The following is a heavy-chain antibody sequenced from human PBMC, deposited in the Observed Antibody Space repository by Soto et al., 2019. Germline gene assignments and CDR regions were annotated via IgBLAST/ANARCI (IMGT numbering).Heavy chain of an antibody. CDR1: GFTFSSYA. J-gene: IGHJ6*02. CDR2: ISYDGSNK. D-gene: IGHD3-3*01. CDR3: ARVKDFWSGYYPQGYYYGMDV. V-gene: IGHV3-30-3*01. Sequence: PGGSLRLSCAASGFTFSSYAMHWVRQAPGKGLEWVAVISYDGSNKYYADSVKGRFTISRDNSKNTLYLQMNSLRAEDTAVYYCARVKDFWSGYYPQGYYYGMDVWGQGTTVTVSS.